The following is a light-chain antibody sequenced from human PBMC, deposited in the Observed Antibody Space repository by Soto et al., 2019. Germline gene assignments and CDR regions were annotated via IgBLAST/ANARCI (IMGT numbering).Light chain of an antibody. CDR2: RNS. J-gene: IGLJ1*01. V-gene: IGLV1-40*01. CDR1: SSNIVEVFF. Sequence: QSVLTQPPSMSGAPGQRVTISCTGSSSNIVEVFFLHWFHNFPGTAPNVLIFRNSIGFSGVSARLSGSNSCTSASLAITGLQAKNEADYSCPTYDNILSSYGFGWGTKVTVL. CDR3: PTYDNILSSYG.